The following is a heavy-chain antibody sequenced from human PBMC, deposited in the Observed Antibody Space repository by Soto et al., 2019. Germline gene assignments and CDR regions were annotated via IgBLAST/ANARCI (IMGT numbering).Heavy chain of an antibody. D-gene: IGHD3-3*01. Sequence: QITLKESGPPLVKPTQTLTLTCAFSGFSLTTVGVGVGWIRQPPGKALEWLALIYWDDDKRYSPSLTTRLSITKDTSKNQVVLMMTNMDPVDTGTYYCAHRRAFIGVVYGMDVWGQGTTVTVSS. CDR1: GFSLTTVGVG. J-gene: IGHJ6*02. CDR3: AHRRAFIGVVYGMDV. CDR2: IYWDDDK. V-gene: IGHV2-5*02.